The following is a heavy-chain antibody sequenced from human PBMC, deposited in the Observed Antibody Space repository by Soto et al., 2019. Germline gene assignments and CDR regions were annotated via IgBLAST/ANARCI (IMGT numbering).Heavy chain of an antibody. CDR1: GGSISGHY. J-gene: IGHJ3*01. D-gene: IGHD3-10*01. Sequence: QVQLQESGPGLVKPSETLSLTCTVSGGSISGHYWSWIRQPAGKGLEWLGRIYSSGTTNYNPSLKSRVTMSEDTSKNKFSLKLTSGTAANTAFYFWARARLYGFTYNGYVSFDSWGQGTMVTVSS. CDR2: IYSSGTT. V-gene: IGHV4-4*07. CDR3: ARARLYGFTYNGYVSFDS.